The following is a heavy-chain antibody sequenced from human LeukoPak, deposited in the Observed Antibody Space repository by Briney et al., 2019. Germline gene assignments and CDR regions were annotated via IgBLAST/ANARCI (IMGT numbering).Heavy chain of an antibody. CDR3: ARRLSSNWYYFDS. CDR2: IYPGDSDT. D-gene: IGHD6-13*01. V-gene: IGHV5-51*01. CDR1: GYSFTSYW. J-gene: IGHJ4*02. Sequence: GESLKISCKGSGYSFTSYWNGWVRQLPGKGLEWMGIIYPGDSDTRYSPSFQGQVTISADKSISTAYLQWSSLKASDTAMFYCARRLSSNWYYFDSWGQGTLVTVSS.